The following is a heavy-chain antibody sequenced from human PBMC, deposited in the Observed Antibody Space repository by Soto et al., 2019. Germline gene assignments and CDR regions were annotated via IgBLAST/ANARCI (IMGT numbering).Heavy chain of an antibody. D-gene: IGHD3-16*01. CDR3: ARARGGYFDY. V-gene: IGHV4-59*01. CDR2: IYYTGRT. Sequence: QVLLQESGPGLVKPSETLSLTCTDSGGSISSYYCSWIRQPPGKGLEWIGYIYYTGRTNYNPSLKSRVTISVDTSKNQFSLKLSSVTAADTAVYYCARARGGYFDYWGQGTLVTVSS. CDR1: GGSISSYY. J-gene: IGHJ4*02.